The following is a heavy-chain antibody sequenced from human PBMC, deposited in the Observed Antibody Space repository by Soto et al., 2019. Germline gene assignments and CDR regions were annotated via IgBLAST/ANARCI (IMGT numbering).Heavy chain of an antibody. J-gene: IGHJ4*02. CDR1: GFTFSSYS. Sequence: PGGSLRLSCAASGFTFSSYSMNWVRQAPGKGLEWVSSISSSSSYIYYADSVKGRFTISRDNAKNSLYLQMNSLRAEDTAVYYCAREFDDFWSGPEYYFDYWGQGTLVTVSS. V-gene: IGHV3-21*01. CDR3: AREFDDFWSGPEYYFDY. D-gene: IGHD3-3*01. CDR2: ISSSSSYI.